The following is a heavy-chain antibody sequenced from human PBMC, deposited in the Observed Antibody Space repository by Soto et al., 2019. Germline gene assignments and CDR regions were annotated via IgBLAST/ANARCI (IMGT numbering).Heavy chain of an antibody. CDR2: ISYDGSKT. V-gene: IGHV3-30*18. D-gene: IGHD2-2*01. CDR1: GFTFSSYG. Sequence: QVQLVESGGGVVQPGRSLRLSCAASGFTFSSYGMHWVRQAPGKGLEWVAIISYDGSKTDYADSVKGRFTISRDNSKNTLYLQMNSLRAEDTAVYYCAKDRQGYCISPSCYYFHWGQGTLVTVSS. J-gene: IGHJ1*01. CDR3: AKDRQGYCISPSCYYFH.